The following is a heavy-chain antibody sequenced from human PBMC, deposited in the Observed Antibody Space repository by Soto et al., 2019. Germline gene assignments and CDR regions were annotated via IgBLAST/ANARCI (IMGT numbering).Heavy chain of an antibody. D-gene: IGHD3-9*01. CDR3: AHGYYDILTGYPN. CDR2: IDWDDDK. J-gene: IGHJ4*02. V-gene: IGHV2-70*12. CDR1: WFSRRTSGEC. Sequence: GPTPGKPAQPVTMSCTFSWFSRRTSGECVSWTREPPGKALEWLALIDWDDDKYYSTSLKTRLTISKDTSKNQVVLTMTNMDPVDTATYYCAHGYYDILTGYPNWGQGTLVTVSS.